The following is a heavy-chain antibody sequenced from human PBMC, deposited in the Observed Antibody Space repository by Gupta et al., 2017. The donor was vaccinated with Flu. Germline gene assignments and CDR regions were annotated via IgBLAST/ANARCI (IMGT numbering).Heavy chain of an antibody. CDR1: GYSISSGYY. J-gene: IGHJ4*02. V-gene: IGHV4-38-2*01. Sequence: QVQLQESGPGLVKPSDTLSLTCAVSGYSISSGYYCGCLRQPPGKGLEWIGSIYHSGSTYYNPSLKSRVTISVDTSKNQFSLKLSSVTAADTAVYYCARTLSIAAAGPFDYWGQGTLVTVSS. CDR3: ARTLSIAAAGPFDY. D-gene: IGHD6-13*01. CDR2: IYHSGST.